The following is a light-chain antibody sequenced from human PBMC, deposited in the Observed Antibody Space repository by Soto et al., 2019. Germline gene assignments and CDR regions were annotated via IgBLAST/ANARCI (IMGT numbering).Light chain of an antibody. J-gene: IGLJ1*01. CDR3: YSYAGRNTDV. CDR2: EGT. Sequence: QSVLTQPASVSGSPGQSITISCTGSHRNIGSYTLVSWFQHHPGKAPKLIIFEGTQRPSGVSDRFSGSRSVNTASLTISGLQAEDEADYYCYSYAGRNTDVFGPGTKLTVL. V-gene: IGLV2-23*01. CDR1: HRNIGSYTL.